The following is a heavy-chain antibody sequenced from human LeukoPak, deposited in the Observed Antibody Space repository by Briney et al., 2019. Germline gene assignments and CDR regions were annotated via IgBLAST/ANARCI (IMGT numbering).Heavy chain of an antibody. Sequence: SETPSLTCAVYGGSFSGYYWSWIRQPPGKGLEWIGEINHSGSTNYNPSLKSRVTISVDTSKNQFSLKLSSVTAADTAVYYCARSYCSSTSCYTKDRRPFDYWGQGTLVTVSS. V-gene: IGHV4-34*01. CDR1: GGSFSGYY. D-gene: IGHD2-2*02. CDR3: ARSYCSSTSCYTKDRRPFDY. J-gene: IGHJ4*02. CDR2: INHSGST.